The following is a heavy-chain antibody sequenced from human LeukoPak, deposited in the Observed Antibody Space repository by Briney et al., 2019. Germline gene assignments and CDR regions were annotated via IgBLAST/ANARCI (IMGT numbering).Heavy chain of an antibody. D-gene: IGHD3-10*01. Sequence: PGGSLRLSCAASGFTFDDYGMSWVRQAPGKGLEWVSGISGSGDNTWYADSVKGRFTISRDNSKKTLDLQMHSLRAEDTAVYYCAKASVWTMVRVVSYFDEWGQGIQVTVSS. CDR1: GFTFDDYG. CDR2: ISGSGDNT. V-gene: IGHV3-23*01. J-gene: IGHJ4*02. CDR3: AKASVWTMVRVVSYFDE.